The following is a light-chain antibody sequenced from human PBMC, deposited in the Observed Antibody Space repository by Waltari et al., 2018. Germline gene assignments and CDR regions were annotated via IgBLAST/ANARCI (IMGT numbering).Light chain of an antibody. Sequence: DIQMTQSPSTLSASVGDRVTITCRASQSIGRWLAWYQHKPGTAPKLLIYRTSSLESGVPSRFSGSGSWTDFTLTISSLQPDDFATYYCQQYNSPPWTFGQGTKVEIK. V-gene: IGKV1-5*03. CDR1: QSIGRW. J-gene: IGKJ1*01. CDR3: QQYNSPPWT. CDR2: RTS.